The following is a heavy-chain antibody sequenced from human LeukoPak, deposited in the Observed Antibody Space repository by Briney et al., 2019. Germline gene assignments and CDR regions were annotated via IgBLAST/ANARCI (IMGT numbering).Heavy chain of an antibody. Sequence: SETLSLTCAVYGGSFSGYYWSWIRQPPGKGREWIGEINHSGSTNYNPSLKSRVTISVDTSKNQFSLKLSSVTAADTAVYYCARAFYDFWSGYPGGMDVWGQGTTVTVSS. D-gene: IGHD3-3*01. J-gene: IGHJ6*02. CDR2: INHSGST. CDR3: ARAFYDFWSGYPGGMDV. V-gene: IGHV4-34*01. CDR1: GGSFSGYY.